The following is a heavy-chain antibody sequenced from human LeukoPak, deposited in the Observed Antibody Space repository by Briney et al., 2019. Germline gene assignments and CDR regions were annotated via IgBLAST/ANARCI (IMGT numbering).Heavy chain of an antibody. V-gene: IGHV3-7*01. J-gene: IGHJ4*02. D-gene: IGHD4-11*01. Sequence: GGSLRLSCVASGFAFSSYWMSWVRQAPGRGLELVANISPDGSGKYCVDSVKGRFAIPRDNAKRSLYLQMNSLRAEDTAVYYCANQAYSQFDYWGQGTLVTVSS. CDR3: ANQAYSQFDY. CDR1: GFAFSSYW. CDR2: ISPDGSGK.